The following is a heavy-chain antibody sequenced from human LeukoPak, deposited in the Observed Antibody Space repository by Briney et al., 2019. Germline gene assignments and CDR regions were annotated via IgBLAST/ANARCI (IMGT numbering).Heavy chain of an antibody. V-gene: IGHV6-1*01. Sequence: SQTLSLTCAISGDSVSFNSDVWNWIRQSPSRGLGWMGRAYYRSKWLYDYAVSVKSRLTITPDTAKNQFSLQLNSVTPEGSAVYFCVRDANWGLDALDIRGQGTMVTVSS. CDR1: GDSVSFNSDV. J-gene: IGHJ3*02. D-gene: IGHD7-27*01. CDR3: VRDANWGLDALDI. CDR2: AYYRSKWLY.